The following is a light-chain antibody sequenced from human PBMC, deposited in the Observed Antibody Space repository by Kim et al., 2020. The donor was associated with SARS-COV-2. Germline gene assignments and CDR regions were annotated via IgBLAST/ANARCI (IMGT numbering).Light chain of an antibody. CDR3: QAWDDTSAV. V-gene: IGLV3-1*01. J-gene: IGLJ3*02. Sequence: SPGQTASIACSGDECVTKFVRWYQQKSGQSPARVFYQTARRPSVTPDQVSGSLSLNTATLTIRGTQAMDNADYFCQAWDDTSAVFGGGTQLTVL. CDR1: ECVTKF. CDR2: QTA.